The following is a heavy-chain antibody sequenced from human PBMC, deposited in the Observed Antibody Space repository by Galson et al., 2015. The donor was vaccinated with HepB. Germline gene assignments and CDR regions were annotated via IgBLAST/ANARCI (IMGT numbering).Heavy chain of an antibody. CDR2: INHSGST. J-gene: IGHJ6*03. CDR1: GFTLSSYR. CDR3: ARIYYYYMDV. Sequence: LRLSCAASGFTLSSYRMYWIRQPPGKGLEWIGEINHSGSTNYNPSLKSRVTISVDTSKNQFSLKLSSVTAADTAVYYCARIYYYYMDVWGKGTTVTVSS. V-gene: IGHV4-34*01.